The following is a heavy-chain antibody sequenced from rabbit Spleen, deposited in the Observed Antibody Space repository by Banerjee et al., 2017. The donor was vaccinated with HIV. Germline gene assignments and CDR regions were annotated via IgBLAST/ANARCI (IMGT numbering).Heavy chain of an antibody. CDR2: IDAGSSGTT. D-gene: IGHD8-1*01. Sequence: QSLEESGGGLVKPGASLTLTCTASGFSFSGDYYMCWVRQSPGKGLEWIACIDAGSSGTTYYANWVNGRFTISKTSSTTVTLQMTSLTAADTATYFCARDGTGGSYFALWGQGTLVTVS. CDR3: ARDGTGGSYFAL. J-gene: IGHJ3*01. CDR1: GFSFSGDYY. V-gene: IGHV1S40*01.